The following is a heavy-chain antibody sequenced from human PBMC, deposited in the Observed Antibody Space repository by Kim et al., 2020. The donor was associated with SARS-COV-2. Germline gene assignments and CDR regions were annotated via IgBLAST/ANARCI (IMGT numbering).Heavy chain of an antibody. J-gene: IGHJ4*02. V-gene: IGHV1-69*04. CDR3: ARDLPQGAVAANGFGY. CDR1: GGTFSSYA. D-gene: IGHD6-19*01. Sequence: SVKVSCKASGGTFSSYAISWVRQAPGQGLEWMGRIIPILGIANYAQKFQGRVTITADKSTSTAYMELSSLRSEDTAVYYCARDLPQGAVAANGFGYWGQGTLVTVSS. CDR2: IIPILGIA.